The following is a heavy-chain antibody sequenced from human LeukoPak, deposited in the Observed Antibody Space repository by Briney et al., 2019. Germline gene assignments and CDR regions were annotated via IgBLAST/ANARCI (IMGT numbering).Heavy chain of an antibody. Sequence: ASVKVSCKASGYTFSNYYFTWVRQAPGQGLEWMGWISGYNGKTNFARNLQGRVTMTTDTSTSTTYMELRSRTSDDTAVYYCARSRPGSTGWAPQPLNCWGQGTLVTVSS. V-gene: IGHV1-18*01. D-gene: IGHD6-19*01. CDR1: GYTFSNYY. CDR3: ARSRPGSTGWAPQPLNC. J-gene: IGHJ4*02. CDR2: ISGYNGKT.